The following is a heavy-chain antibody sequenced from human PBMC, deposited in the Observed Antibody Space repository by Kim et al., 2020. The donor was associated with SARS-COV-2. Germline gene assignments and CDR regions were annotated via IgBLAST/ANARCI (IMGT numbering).Heavy chain of an antibody. CDR1: GFTFSDYA. V-gene: IGHV3-30*04. J-gene: IGHJ6*01. D-gene: IGHD2-15*01. Sequence: GGSLRLSCTASGFTFSDYAMHWVRQAPGKGLEWVAVMSFDGTKQFYAASVKGRFTISRDSSKSILFLQMNGLRPEDTAAYYCARSYCSGGSCYYYYYGMDVWGQGTTGTVSS. CDR2: MSFDGTKQ. CDR3: ARSYCSGGSCYYYYYGMDV.